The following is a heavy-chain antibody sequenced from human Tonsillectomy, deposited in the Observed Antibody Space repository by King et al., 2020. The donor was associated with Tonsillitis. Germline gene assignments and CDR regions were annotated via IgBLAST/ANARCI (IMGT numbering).Heavy chain of an antibody. Sequence: VQLVESGGSLVQPGGSLRLSCAASGFTFSYYAMTWVRQAPGKGLEWVSGISGSGGSTYYADSVKGRFTISRDNPKNTLYLQMNSLRAEDTAVYYCAKVDYYYDSSGYYPTYYWGQGTLVTVSS. CDR2: ISGSGGST. D-gene: IGHD3-22*01. CDR1: GFTFSYYA. CDR3: AKVDYYYDSSGYYPTYY. V-gene: IGHV3-23*04. J-gene: IGHJ4*02.